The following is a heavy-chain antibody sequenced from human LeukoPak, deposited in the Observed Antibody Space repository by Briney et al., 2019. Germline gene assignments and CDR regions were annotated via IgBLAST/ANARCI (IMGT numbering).Heavy chain of an antibody. CDR1: GFTFSSYG. CDR2: ISYDGSNK. Sequence: PGGSLRLSCAASGFTFSSYGMHWFRQAPGKGLEWVAVISYDGSNKYYADSVKGRFTISRDNSKNTLYLQMNSLRAEDTAVYYCAKWYYWGQGTLVTVSS. CDR3: AKWYY. J-gene: IGHJ4*02. V-gene: IGHV3-30*18.